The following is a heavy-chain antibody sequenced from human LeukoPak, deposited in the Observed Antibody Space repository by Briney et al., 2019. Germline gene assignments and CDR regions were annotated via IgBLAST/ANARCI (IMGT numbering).Heavy chain of an antibody. CDR2: IYYSGST. J-gene: IGHJ6*03. CDR3: ARAGYSYVYYYYMDV. Sequence: SETLSLTCTVSGASITSSGYYWGWIRQPPGKGLEWIGSIYYSGSTYYNPSLKSRVTISVDTSKNQFSLKLSSVTAADTAVYYCARAGYSYVYYYYMDVWGKGTTVTVSS. V-gene: IGHV4-39*07. CDR1: GASITSSGYY. D-gene: IGHD5-18*01.